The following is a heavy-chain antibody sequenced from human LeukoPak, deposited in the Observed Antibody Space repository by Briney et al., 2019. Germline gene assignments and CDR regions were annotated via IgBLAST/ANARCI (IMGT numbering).Heavy chain of an antibody. V-gene: IGHV1-2*02. CDR3: TKEMRPAKTTLVAY. J-gene: IGHJ4*02. CDR2: INPNSGNT. Sequence: ASVKVSCKASGYIFTCYLIHWVRQSPGPGLEWMGFINPNSGNTNYAQIFQVRVTITIDTSHNTTYIELNLLPGHDKARLYCTKEMRPAKTTLVAYWGQGALVTVSS. CDR1: GYIFTCYL. D-gene: IGHD1-1*01.